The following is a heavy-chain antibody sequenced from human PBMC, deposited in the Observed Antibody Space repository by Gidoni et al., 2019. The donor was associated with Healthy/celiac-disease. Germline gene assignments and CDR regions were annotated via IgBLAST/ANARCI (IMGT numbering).Heavy chain of an antibody. D-gene: IGHD4-17*01. CDR2: ISWNSGSI. Sequence: EVQLVESGGGLVQPGRSLRLSCAASGFTFDDYAMRWVRQAPGKGLEWVSGISWNSGSIGYADSVKGRFTISRDNAKNSLYLQMNSLRAEDTALYYCAKDDDYGDYSNAFDIWGQGTMVTVSS. J-gene: IGHJ3*02. V-gene: IGHV3-9*01. CDR1: GFTFDDYA. CDR3: AKDDDYGDYSNAFDI.